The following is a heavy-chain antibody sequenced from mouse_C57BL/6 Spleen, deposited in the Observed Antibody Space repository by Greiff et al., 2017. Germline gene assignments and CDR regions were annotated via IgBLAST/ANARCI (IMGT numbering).Heavy chain of an antibody. CDR3: ARETGVFDY. CDR1: GYAFTNYL. V-gene: IGHV1-54*01. J-gene: IGHJ2*01. CDR2: INPGSGGT. Sequence: VKLQESGAELVRPGTSVKVSCKASGYAFTNYLIEWVKQRPGQGLEWIGVINPGSGGTNYNEKFKGKATLTADKSSSTAYMQLSSLTSEDSAVYFCARETGVFDYWGQGTTLTVSS. D-gene: IGHD4-1*01.